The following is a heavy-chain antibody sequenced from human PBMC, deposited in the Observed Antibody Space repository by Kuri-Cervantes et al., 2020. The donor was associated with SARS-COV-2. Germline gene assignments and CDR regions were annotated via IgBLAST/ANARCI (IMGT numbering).Heavy chain of an antibody. CDR1: HFTFSSYA. CDR2: ISYDGNNK. CDR3: AREGRMGSSSWTLDY. Sequence: GESLKISCAASHFTFSSYAFHWVRQAPGQGLEWVAAISYDGNNKYFADSVRGRFTVSRDNSKNTLYLEMDGLRPEDTAVYYCAREGRMGSSSWTLDYWGQGTLVTVSS. D-gene: IGHD6-13*01. J-gene: IGHJ4*02. V-gene: IGHV3-30*04.